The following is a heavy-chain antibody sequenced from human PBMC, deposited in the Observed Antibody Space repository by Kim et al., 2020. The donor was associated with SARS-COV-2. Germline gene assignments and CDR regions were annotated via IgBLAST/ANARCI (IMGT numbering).Heavy chain of an antibody. CDR1: GFTFSSYA. CDR2: ISGSGGST. D-gene: IGHD3-16*02. V-gene: IGHV3-23*01. CDR3: AKGQSGTFGGVIAYGDY. Sequence: GGSLRLSCAASGFTFSSYAMSWVRQAPGKGLEWVSAISGSGGSTYYADSVKGRFTISRDNSKNTLYLQMNSLRAEDTAVYYCAKGQSGTFGGVIAYGDYWGQGTLVTVSS. J-gene: IGHJ4*02.